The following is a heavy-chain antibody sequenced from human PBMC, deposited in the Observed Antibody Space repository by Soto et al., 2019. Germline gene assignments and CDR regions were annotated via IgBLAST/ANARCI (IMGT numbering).Heavy chain of an antibody. D-gene: IGHD2-15*01. CDR3: AKDKKVDPRPYGMDV. Sequence: PGGSLRLSCAASGFTFSSYAMSWVRQAPGKGLEWVSAISGSGGSTYYADSVKGRFTISRDNSKNTLYLQMNSLRAEDTAVYYCAKDKKVDPRPYGMDVWGQGTTVTVYS. J-gene: IGHJ6*02. CDR1: GFTFSSYA. CDR2: ISGSGGST. V-gene: IGHV3-23*01.